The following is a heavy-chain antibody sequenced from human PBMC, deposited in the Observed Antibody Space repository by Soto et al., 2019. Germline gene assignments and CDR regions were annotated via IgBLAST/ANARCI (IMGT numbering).Heavy chain of an antibody. V-gene: IGHV1-69*01. CDR3: ARDGNRIAAAATVLYYYYGMDV. J-gene: IGHJ6*02. CDR1: GGTFSSYA. CDR2: IIPIFGTA. D-gene: IGHD6-13*01. Sequence: HVQLVQSGAEVKKPGSSVKVSCKASGGTFSSYAISWVRQAPGQGLEWMGGIIPIFGTANYAQKFQGRVTITADESTSTAYMEVSSLRSEDTAVYYCARDGNRIAAAATVLYYYYGMDVWGQGTTVTVSS.